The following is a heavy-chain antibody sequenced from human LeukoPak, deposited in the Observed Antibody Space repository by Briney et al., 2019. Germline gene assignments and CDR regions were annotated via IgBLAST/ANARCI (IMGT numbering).Heavy chain of an antibody. J-gene: IGHJ4*02. CDR1: GGSVSGYY. V-gene: IGHV4-34*01. CDR2: INHSGST. CDR3: ARAAVGSSGWPFDY. Sequence: PSETLSLTCAVYGGSVSGYYWSLIRQPPGKGLEWIGEINHSGSTNYNPSLKSRVTISVDTSKNQFSLKLSSVTAADTAVYYCARAAVGSSGWPFDYWGQGTLVTVSS. D-gene: IGHD6-19*01.